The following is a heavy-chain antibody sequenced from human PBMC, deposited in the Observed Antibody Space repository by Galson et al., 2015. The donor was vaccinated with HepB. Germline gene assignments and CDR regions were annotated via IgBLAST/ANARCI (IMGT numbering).Heavy chain of an antibody. CDR3: ATRIYGAKAFDI. V-gene: IGHV5-51*03. D-gene: IGHD4-17*01. Sequence: QSGAEVKKPGESLKISCKGSGYSFTSYWIAWVRQMPGKGLEWMGIIYPGDSDTRYRPSFQGQVSISVDKSISSAYLQWSSLKASDTAMYYCATRIYGAKAFDIWGQGTMVTVSS. CDR2: IYPGDSDT. CDR1: GYSFTSYW. J-gene: IGHJ3*02.